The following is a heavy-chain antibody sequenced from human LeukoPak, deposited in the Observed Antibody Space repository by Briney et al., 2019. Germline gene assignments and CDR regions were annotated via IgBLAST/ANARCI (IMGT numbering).Heavy chain of an antibody. CDR1: GFTFSNAW. CDR3: TTDRTSDSSSWYEFGVYYYYGMDV. J-gene: IGHJ6*02. D-gene: IGHD6-13*01. Sequence: PGGSLRLSCAASGFTFSNAWMNWVRQAPGKGLEWVGRIKSKTDGGTTDYAAPVKGRFTISRDDSKNTLYLQMNSLKTEGTAVYYCTTDRTSDSSSWYEFGVYYYYGMDVWGQGTTVTVSS. V-gene: IGHV3-15*07. CDR2: IKSKTDGGTT.